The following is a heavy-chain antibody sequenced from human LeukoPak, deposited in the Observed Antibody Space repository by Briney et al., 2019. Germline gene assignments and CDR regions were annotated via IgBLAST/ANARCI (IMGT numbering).Heavy chain of an antibody. Sequence: PGGSLRLSCAASGFTFSSYAMSWVRQAPGKGLEWVSAISGSGGSSYCADSVRGRFTISRDNSKNTLYLQMNSLRAEDTAVYYCAKEWQWLAHFDYWGQGTLVTVSS. CDR1: GFTFSSYA. CDR2: ISGSGGSS. J-gene: IGHJ4*02. CDR3: AKEWQWLAHFDY. V-gene: IGHV3-23*01. D-gene: IGHD6-19*01.